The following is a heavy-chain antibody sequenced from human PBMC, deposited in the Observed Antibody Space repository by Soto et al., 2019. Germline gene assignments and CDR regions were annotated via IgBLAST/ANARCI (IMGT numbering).Heavy chain of an antibody. V-gene: IGHV1-46*01. Sequence: ASVKVSCKTSGYTFTSYYIYWVRQAPGQGLEWMGIIIPSGGRTSFAQKFQGRVTMTRDTSTSTVYMELSSLRSEDTAMYYCARTSMQSRGYSYGHGGMDVWGQGTTVTVSS. D-gene: IGHD5-18*01. CDR1: GYTFTSYY. CDR2: IIPSGGRT. CDR3: ARTSMQSRGYSYGHGGMDV. J-gene: IGHJ6*02.